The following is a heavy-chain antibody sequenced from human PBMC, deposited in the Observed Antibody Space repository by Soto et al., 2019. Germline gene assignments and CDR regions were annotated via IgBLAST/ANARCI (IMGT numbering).Heavy chain of an antibody. V-gene: IGHV3-9*01. J-gene: IGHJ4*02. D-gene: IGHD3-3*01. CDR2: ISWNSGSI. CDR3: AKARRFLEWFPDY. CDR1: GFTFDDYA. Sequence: EVQLVESGGGLVQPGRSLRLSCAASGFTFDDYAMHWVRQAPGKGLEWVSGISWNSGSIGYADSVKGRFTISRDNAKNSLYLQMNSLRAEDTALYYCAKARRFLEWFPDYWGQGPLVTVSS.